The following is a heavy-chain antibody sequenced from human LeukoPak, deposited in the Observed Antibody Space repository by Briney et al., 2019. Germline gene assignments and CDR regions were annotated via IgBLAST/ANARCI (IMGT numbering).Heavy chain of an antibody. V-gene: IGHV3-23*01. CDR2: ITGSGGST. CDR1: GFTFSSYA. D-gene: IGHD3-22*01. Sequence: GGSVRLSCAASGFTFSSYAMSWVRQAPGQGLEWVSAITGSGGSTNYADSVKGRFTIPRDNSKNTLYLQRSALRAEDTAVYNCAKDRALIGATGLNDHWGEGTLVTVSS. CDR3: AKDRALIGATGLNDH. J-gene: IGHJ4*02.